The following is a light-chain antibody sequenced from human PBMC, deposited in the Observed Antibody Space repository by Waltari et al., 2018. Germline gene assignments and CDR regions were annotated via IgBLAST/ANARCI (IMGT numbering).Light chain of an antibody. V-gene: IGKV1-5*01. CDR2: DAS. J-gene: IGKJ1*01. CDR3: HQYNSYST. Sequence: DIQMTQSPSTLSASVGDRVTITRRASKRISSRLAWYQQKPGKAPKLLIYDASSLESGVPSRFSGSGAGTEFTLTISSLQPDDFATYYCHQYNSYSTFGQGTKVEIK. CDR1: KRISSR.